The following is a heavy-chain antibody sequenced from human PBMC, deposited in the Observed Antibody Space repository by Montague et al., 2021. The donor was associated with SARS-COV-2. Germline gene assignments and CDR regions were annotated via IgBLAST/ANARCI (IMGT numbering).Heavy chain of an antibody. D-gene: IGHD3-22*01. Sequence: SLRLSCAASGFALSDYYMAWIRQAPGKGLEWLAYISHSSNTIAYADSVKGRFTISRDNANNSVHLHMTNLRVEDTAVYYCARPPTFYYESSGYYSNWGQGDQVTVTS. J-gene: IGHJ4*02. V-gene: IGHV3-11*01. CDR3: ARPPTFYYESSGYYSN. CDR2: ISHSSNTI. CDR1: GFALSDYY.